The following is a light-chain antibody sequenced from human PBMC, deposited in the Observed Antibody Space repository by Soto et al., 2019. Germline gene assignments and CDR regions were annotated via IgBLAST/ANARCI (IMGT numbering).Light chain of an antibody. Sequence: EIVMKPSAATLSVSPRERATLSCRASQSVSSSLAWYQQKPGQAPRLLIYGASTRATGIPARFSGSGSGTEFTLTISSLQSEDFAVYYCQQYNNWWTVGQGAKVDI. CDR2: GAS. V-gene: IGKV3-15*01. J-gene: IGKJ1*01. CDR1: QSVSSS. CDR3: QQYNNWWT.